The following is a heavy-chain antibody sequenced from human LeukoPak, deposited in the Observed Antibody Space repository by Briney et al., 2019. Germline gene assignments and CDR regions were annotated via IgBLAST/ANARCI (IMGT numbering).Heavy chain of an antibody. CDR2: IGTVGDT. V-gene: IGHV3-23*01. D-gene: IGHD1-26*01. Sequence: GGFLRLSCTASGFTFNIYPFTWVRQAPGKGPEWVSTIGTVGDTYYADSVKGRFTISRDDSNNALYLHMSSLRAEDAAVYYCAKSKIVEGRGYFDLWGRGTLVTVSS. CDR1: GFTFNIYP. CDR3: AKSKIVEGRGYFDL. J-gene: IGHJ2*01.